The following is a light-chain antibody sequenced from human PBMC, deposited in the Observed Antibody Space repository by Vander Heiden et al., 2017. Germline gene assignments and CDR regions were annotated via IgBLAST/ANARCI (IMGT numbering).Light chain of an antibody. Sequence: QSALTQPASVSGSPGQSITISCTGTSSDVGSYNLVSWYQHHPGKAPKLMIYEVTNRPSGISNRFSGSKFGTTASLTISGLQAEDEADYYCCSYAGSTTFVVFGGGTKLTVL. J-gene: IGLJ3*02. V-gene: IGLV2-23*02. CDR2: EVT. CDR3: CSYAGSTTFVV. CDR1: SSDVGSYNL.